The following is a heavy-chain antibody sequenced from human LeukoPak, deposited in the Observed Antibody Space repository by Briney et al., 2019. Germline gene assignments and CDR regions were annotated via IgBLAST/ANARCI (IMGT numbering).Heavy chain of an antibody. D-gene: IGHD3-22*01. CDR3: AKVTYYYDSSRYFQH. CDR2: ISGSGGST. J-gene: IGHJ1*01. CDR1: GSTFSSYA. V-gene: IGHV3-23*01. Sequence: GGSLRLSCAASGSTFSSYAMSWVRQAPGKGLEWVSAISGSGGSTYYADSVKDRFTFPRDNSKNTLYLQMNRLRAEDTAVYYYAKVTYYYDSSRYFQHWGQGTLVTVSS.